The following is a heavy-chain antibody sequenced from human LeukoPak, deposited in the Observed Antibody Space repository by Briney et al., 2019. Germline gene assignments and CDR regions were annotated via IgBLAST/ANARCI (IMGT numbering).Heavy chain of an antibody. CDR2: MNPESGST. D-gene: IGHD2-2*01. Sequence: ASVEVSCKASGYTFSNYDITWVRQATGQGPEWMGWMNPESGSTGYAQKFQGRVTMTRDSSITTAYMELSSLRFEDTAVYYCTRAIRHQLLSDYWGQGTLVAVS. CDR1: GYTFSNYD. CDR3: TRAIRHQLLSDY. V-gene: IGHV1-8*01. J-gene: IGHJ4*02.